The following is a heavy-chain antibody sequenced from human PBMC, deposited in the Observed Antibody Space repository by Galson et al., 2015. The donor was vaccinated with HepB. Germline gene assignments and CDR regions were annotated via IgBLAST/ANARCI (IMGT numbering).Heavy chain of an antibody. Sequence: SVKVSCKASGYTFTGYYMHWVRQAPGQGLEWMGRINPNSGGTNYAQKFQGRVTMTRDTSISTAYMELSRLRSDDTAVYYCARALEDIVVVPAAIALDYWGQGTLVTVSS. CDR1: GYTFTGYY. CDR3: ARALEDIVVVPAAIALDY. J-gene: IGHJ4*02. CDR2: INPNSGGT. V-gene: IGHV1-2*06. D-gene: IGHD2-2*01.